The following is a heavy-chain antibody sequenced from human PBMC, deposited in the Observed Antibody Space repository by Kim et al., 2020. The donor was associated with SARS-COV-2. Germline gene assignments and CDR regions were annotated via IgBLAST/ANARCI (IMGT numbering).Heavy chain of an antibody. CDR2: ISWNSGSI. V-gene: IGHV3-9*01. CDR1: GFTFDDYA. Sequence: GGSLRLSCAASGFTFDDYAMHWVRQAPGKGLEWVSGISWNSGSIGYADSVKGRFTISRDNAKRSLHLQMNSLRAEDTALYYCVKGCRATISIGWFDPWR. J-gene: IGHJ5*02. D-gene: IGHD3-9*01. CDR3: VKGCRATISIGWFDP.